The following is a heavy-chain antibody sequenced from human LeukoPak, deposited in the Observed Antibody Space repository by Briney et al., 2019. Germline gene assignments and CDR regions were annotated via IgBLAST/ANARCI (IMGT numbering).Heavy chain of an antibody. CDR2: IYHSGTT. Sequence: PSETLSLTCTVSGYSISSGYYWGWIRQPPGKGLEWIGSIYHSGTTYYNPSLKSRVTISVDTSKNQFSLKLSSVTAADTAVYYCAREDYYYGSGPPYWGQGTLVTVSS. CDR3: AREDYYYGSGPPY. V-gene: IGHV4-38-2*02. J-gene: IGHJ4*02. D-gene: IGHD3-10*01. CDR1: GYSISSGYY.